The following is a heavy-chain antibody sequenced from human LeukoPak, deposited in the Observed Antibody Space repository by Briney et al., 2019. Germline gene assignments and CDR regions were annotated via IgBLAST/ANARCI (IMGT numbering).Heavy chain of an antibody. D-gene: IGHD3-10*01. CDR1: GGSISSGDYY. J-gene: IGHJ4*02. Sequence: SQTLSLTCTVSGGSISSGDYYWSWIRQPPGKGLEWIGYIYYSGSTYYNPSLKSRLTISVDTPKNQFSLKLTSLTAADTAVYYCATASPSFYYGSGSQYFDYWGQGTLVTVSS. CDR2: IYYSGST. CDR3: ATASPSFYYGSGSQYFDY. V-gene: IGHV4-31*03.